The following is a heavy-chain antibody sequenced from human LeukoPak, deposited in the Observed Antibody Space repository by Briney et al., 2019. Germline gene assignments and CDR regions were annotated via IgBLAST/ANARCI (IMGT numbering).Heavy chain of an antibody. CDR2: IKLDGSEK. CDR3: ARDQYDTWSRRGNFDS. V-gene: IGHV3-7*03. Sequence: QSGGSLRLSCVASGFTFGKYWMSWVRQAPGKGLVWVANIKLDGSEKNYVDSVKGRFTISRDNTKNSLYLQMNSLRVEDTAVFYCARDQYDTWSRRGNFDSWGQGTLVIVSS. CDR1: GFTFGKYW. J-gene: IGHJ4*02. D-gene: IGHD3-3*01.